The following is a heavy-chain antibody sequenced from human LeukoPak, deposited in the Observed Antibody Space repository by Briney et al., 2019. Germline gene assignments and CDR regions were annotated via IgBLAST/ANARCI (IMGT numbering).Heavy chain of an antibody. Sequence: GGSLRLSCAASGFTFSSYWMHWVRQAPGKGLVWVSRINTDGSSTNYADSVKGRFTISRDNSKNTLFLQVNSLRAEDTAVYHCAKSAIQMVRGHGYFFDYWGQGTLVTVSP. CDR2: INTDGSST. CDR3: AKSAIQMVRGHGYFFDY. D-gene: IGHD3-10*01. V-gene: IGHV3-74*01. CDR1: GFTFSSYW. J-gene: IGHJ4*01.